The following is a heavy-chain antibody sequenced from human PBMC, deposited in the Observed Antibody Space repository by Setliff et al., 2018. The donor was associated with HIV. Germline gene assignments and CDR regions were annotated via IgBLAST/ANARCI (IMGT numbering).Heavy chain of an antibody. CDR2: IYYSGST. CDR3: ARVPPLKAFGGVISLYYFDY. J-gene: IGHJ4*02. CDR1: GGSISSGGYY. Sequence: KPSETLSLTCTVSGGSISSGGYYWSWIRQHPWKGLEWIGYIYYSGSTYYNPSLESRVTISVDTSKNQFSLKLSPVTAADTAVYYCARVPPLKAFGGVISLYYFDYWGQGTLVTVSS. D-gene: IGHD3-16*02. V-gene: IGHV4-31*03.